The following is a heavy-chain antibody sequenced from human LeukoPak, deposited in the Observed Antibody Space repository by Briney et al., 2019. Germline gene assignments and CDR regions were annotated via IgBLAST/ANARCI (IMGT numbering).Heavy chain of an antibody. D-gene: IGHD3-3*01. CDR3: ATVHFGYFTF. Sequence: GGSLRLSCAASGLTFSDYHMSWIRQAPGKGLEWVSHISDNGRTKYYANSVQGRFTVSRDNAKNSLYLQMNSLRADDTAVYYCATVHFGYFTFWGQGILVTVFS. CDR2: ISDNGRTK. V-gene: IGHV3-11*01. CDR1: GLTFSDYH. J-gene: IGHJ4*02.